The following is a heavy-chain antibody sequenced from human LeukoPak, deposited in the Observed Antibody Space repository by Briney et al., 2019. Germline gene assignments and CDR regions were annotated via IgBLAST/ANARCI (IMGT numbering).Heavy chain of an antibody. CDR2: IYYSGST. V-gene: IGHV4-59*01. J-gene: IGHJ6*03. CDR1: GGSISSYY. Sequence: SETLSLTCTVSGGSISSYYWSWIRQPPGKGLEWIGYIYYSGSTNYNPSPKSRVTISVDTSKNQFPLKLSSVTAADTAVYYCARGGAETYYYYYMDVWGKGTTVTVSS. CDR3: ARGGAETYYYYYMDV. D-gene: IGHD1-26*01.